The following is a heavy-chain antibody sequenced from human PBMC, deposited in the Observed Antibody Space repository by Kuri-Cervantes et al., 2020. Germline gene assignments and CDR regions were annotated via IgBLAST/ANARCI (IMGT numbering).Heavy chain of an antibody. CDR1: GGSISSGGYY. CDR2: INHSGST. J-gene: IGHJ4*02. V-gene: IGHV4-39*07. Sequence: SETLSLTCTVSGGSISSGGYYWSWIRQPPGKGLEWIGEINHSGSTNYNPSLKSRVTISVDTSKNQFSLKLSSVTAADTAVYYCAREPNWGSGYWGQGTLVTVSS. D-gene: IGHD7-27*01. CDR3: AREPNWGSGY.